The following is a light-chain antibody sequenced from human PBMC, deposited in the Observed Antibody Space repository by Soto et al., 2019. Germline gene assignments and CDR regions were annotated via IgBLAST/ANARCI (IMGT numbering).Light chain of an antibody. CDR1: SNDVGGSKF. CDR2: EVS. J-gene: IGLJ3*02. V-gene: IGLV2-8*01. Sequence: QSALTQPPSASGSPGQSVTISCTGSSNDVGGSKFVSWYQQYPGKAPKVMIYEVSKQPSGVPDRFSGSKSGNTASLTVSGLQADDEADYYCSSYAGSNNWVFGGGTKLTVL. CDR3: SSYAGSNNWV.